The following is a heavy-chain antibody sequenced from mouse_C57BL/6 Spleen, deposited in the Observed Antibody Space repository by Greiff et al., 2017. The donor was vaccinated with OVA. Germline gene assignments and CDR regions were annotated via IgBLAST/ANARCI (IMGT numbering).Heavy chain of an antibody. CDR2: IDPSDSET. CDR1: GYTFTSYW. CDR3: ARWGGSSPFAY. V-gene: IGHV1-52*01. J-gene: IGHJ3*01. Sequence: QVQLQQPGAELVRPGSSVKLSCKASGYTFTSYWMHWVKQRPIQGLEWIGNIDPSDSETHYNQKFKDKATLTVDKSSSTAYMQLSSLTSEDSAVHYCARWGGSSPFAYWGQGTLVTVSA. D-gene: IGHD1-1*01.